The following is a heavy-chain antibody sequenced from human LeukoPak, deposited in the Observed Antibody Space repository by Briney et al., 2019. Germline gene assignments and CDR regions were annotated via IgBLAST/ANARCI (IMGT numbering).Heavy chain of an antibody. CDR2: FSAYNGNT. CDR1: GYTFTSYG. CDR3: ARDSRGSGYYDYFDY. V-gene: IGHV1-18*01. Sequence: GASVKASCKASGYTFTSYGISWVRQAPGQGLEWMGWFSAYNGNTNYAQKVQGRVTMTTDTSTSTDYMVLRSLRSDDTAVYYGARDSRGSGYYDYFDYWGQGTLVTISS. D-gene: IGHD3-3*01. J-gene: IGHJ4*02.